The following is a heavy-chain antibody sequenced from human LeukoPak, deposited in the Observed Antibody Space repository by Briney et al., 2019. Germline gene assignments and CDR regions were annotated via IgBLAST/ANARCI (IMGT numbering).Heavy chain of an antibody. J-gene: IGHJ4*02. CDR2: FDPEDGET. D-gene: IGHD4-17*01. CDR3: ATPLRVPRTTVTTELWLDY. CDR1: GYTFTGYY. V-gene: IGHV1-24*01. Sequence: ASVKVSCKASGYTFTGYYMNWVRQAPGKGLEWMGGFDPEDGETIYAQKFQGRVTMTEDTSTDTAYMELSSLRSEDTAVYYCATPLRVPRTTVTTELWLDYWGQGTLVTVSS.